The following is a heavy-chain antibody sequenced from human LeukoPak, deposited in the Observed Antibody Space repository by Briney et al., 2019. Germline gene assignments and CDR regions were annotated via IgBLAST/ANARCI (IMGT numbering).Heavy chain of an antibody. Sequence: SVKVSCKASGGSLKNFAISWVRQAPGQGLEWMGRIIPIFGTANYAQKFQGRVTITTDESTSTAYMELSSLRSEDTAVYYCAREGIAVAGPLNAFDIWGQGTMVTVSS. J-gene: IGHJ3*02. D-gene: IGHD6-19*01. V-gene: IGHV1-69*05. CDR1: GGSLKNFA. CDR2: IIPIFGTA. CDR3: AREGIAVAGPLNAFDI.